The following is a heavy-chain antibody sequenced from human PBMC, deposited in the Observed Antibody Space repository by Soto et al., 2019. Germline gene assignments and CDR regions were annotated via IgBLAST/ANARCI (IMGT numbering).Heavy chain of an antibody. CDR3: ARLGGAYGDYEGG. CDR2: INHSGST. Sequence: QVQLQQWGAGLLKPSETLSLTCAVYGGSFSGYYWSWIRQPPGKGLEWIGEINHSGSTNYNPSLKSRVTISVDTSKDQFSLKRSSVTAADTAVYYCARLGGAYGDYEGGWGQGTLVTVSS. V-gene: IGHV4-34*01. CDR1: GGSFSGYY. D-gene: IGHD4-17*01. J-gene: IGHJ4*02.